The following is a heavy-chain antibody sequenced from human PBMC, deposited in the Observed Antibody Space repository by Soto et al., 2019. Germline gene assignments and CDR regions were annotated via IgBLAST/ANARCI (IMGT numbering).Heavy chain of an antibody. J-gene: IGHJ6*02. Sequence: ASVKVSCKASGYTFTGYYMHWVRQAPGQGLEWMGWINPNSGGTNYAQKFQGRVTMTRDTSISTAYMELSRLRSGDTAVYYCARVKGKDIVLNRLYGMDVWGQGTTVTVSS. V-gene: IGHV1-2*02. CDR3: ARVKGKDIVLNRLYGMDV. D-gene: IGHD2-8*01. CDR2: INPNSGGT. CDR1: GYTFTGYY.